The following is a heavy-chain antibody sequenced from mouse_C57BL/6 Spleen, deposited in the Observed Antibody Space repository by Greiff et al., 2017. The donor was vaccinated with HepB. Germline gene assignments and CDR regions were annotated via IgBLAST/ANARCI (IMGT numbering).Heavy chain of an antibody. J-gene: IGHJ2*01. CDR1: GYAFSSSW. V-gene: IGHV1-82*01. Sequence: QVQLKESGPELVKPGASVKISCKASGYAFSSSWMNWVKQRPGKGLEWIGRIYPGDGDTNYNGKFKGKATLTADKSSSTAYMQLSSPTSEDSAVYVCASSANWNYFDYWGQGTTLTVSS. CDR3: ASSANWNYFDY. D-gene: IGHD4-1*02. CDR2: IYPGDGDT.